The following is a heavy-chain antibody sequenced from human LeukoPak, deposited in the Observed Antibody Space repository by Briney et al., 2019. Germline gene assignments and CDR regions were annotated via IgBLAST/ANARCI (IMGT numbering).Heavy chain of an antibody. J-gene: IGHJ6*03. D-gene: IGHD3-10*01. V-gene: IGHV4-39*01. Sequence: PSETLSLTCTVSGGSISGSSYYWGWIRQPPGKGLEWIAKIYYSGSTYYNPSLKSRATTSVDTSKNQFSLKLTSVTAADTAVYYCARHVHGSGNYYMDVWGKGTTVTVSS. CDR3: ARHVHGSGNYYMDV. CDR1: GGSISGSSYY. CDR2: IYYSGST.